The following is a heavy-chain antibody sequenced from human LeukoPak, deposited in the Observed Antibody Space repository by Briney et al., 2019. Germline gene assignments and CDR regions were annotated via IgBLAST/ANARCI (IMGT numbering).Heavy chain of an antibody. CDR1: GGSITTHY. CDR3: ATIKRGDIFGYFDF. CDR2: LRDSVTT. D-gene: IGHD5-18*01. J-gene: IGHJ4*02. Sequence: SETLSLTCTVSGGSITTHYWSWIRQPPGKGLEWIAYLRDSVTTKDTPSLKSRVTLSADTSKDQYFLRLTSVTAADTAVYYCATIKRGDIFGYFDFWGQGILVTVSS. V-gene: IGHV4-59*11.